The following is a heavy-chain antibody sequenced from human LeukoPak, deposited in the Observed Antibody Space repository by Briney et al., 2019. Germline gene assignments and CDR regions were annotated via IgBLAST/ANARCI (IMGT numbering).Heavy chain of an antibody. CDR2: ISGSGGST. CDR1: GFTFSSYG. CDR3: AKGGWIFWKTDYFDY. J-gene: IGHJ4*02. Sequence: PGGTLRLSCAASGFTFSSYGMSWVRQAPGKGLEWASAISGSGGSTYYADSVKGRLTISRDNSKNTLYLQMNSLRAEDTAVYYCAKGGWIFWKTDYFDYWGQGTLVTVSS. D-gene: IGHD3-9*01. V-gene: IGHV3-23*01.